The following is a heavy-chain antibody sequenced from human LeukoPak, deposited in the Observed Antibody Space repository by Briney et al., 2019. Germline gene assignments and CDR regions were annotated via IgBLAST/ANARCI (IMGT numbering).Heavy chain of an antibody. Sequence: ASVKVSCKVSGYTLTELSMHWVRQAPGKGLEWMGGFDPEDGETIYAQKFQGRVTMTEDTSTDTAYMELSSLRSEDTAVYYCATGHYDFWSGFYLRSYYYGMDVWGQGTTVTVTS. V-gene: IGHV1-24*01. CDR1: GYTLTELS. D-gene: IGHD3-3*01. J-gene: IGHJ6*02. CDR2: FDPEDGET. CDR3: ATGHYDFWSGFYLRSYYYGMDV.